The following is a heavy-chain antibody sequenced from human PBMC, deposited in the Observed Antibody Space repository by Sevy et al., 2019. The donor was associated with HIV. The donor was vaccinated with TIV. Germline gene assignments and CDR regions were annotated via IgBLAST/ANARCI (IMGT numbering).Heavy chain of an antibody. Sequence: SETLSLTCTVSGGSITSLYWNWIRQPPGKGLEWIANIYYNGHINYNPSLKSRVTSSLDTSKNQFALRLSSGTAADTAMYYCAGENAWGRGYSWGQGTLVTVSS. CDR2: IYYNGHI. V-gene: IGHV4-59*08. CDR3: AGENAWGRGYS. CDR1: GGSITSLY. J-gene: IGHJ4*02. D-gene: IGHD1-26*01.